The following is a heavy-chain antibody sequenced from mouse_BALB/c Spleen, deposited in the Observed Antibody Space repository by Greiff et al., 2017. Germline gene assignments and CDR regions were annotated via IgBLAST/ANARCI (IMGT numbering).Heavy chain of an antibody. Sequence: EVKLMESGAELVRPGALVKLSCKASGFNIKDYYIHWVKQRPEQGLEWIGWIDPENGNTIYDPKFQGKASITADTSSNTAYLQLSSLTSEDTAVYYCARKDYGKGMDYWGQGTSVTVSA. J-gene: IGHJ4*01. CDR2: IDPENGNT. CDR1: GFNIKDYY. CDR3: ARKDYGKGMDY. D-gene: IGHD2-1*01. V-gene: IGHV14-1*02.